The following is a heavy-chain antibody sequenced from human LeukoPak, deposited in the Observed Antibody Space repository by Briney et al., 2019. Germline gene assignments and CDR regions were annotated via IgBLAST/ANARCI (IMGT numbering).Heavy chain of an antibody. CDR1: GGSISSSSYY. Sequence: PSETLSLTCTVSGGSISSSSYYWGWIRQPPGKGLEWIGSIYYSGSTYYNPSLKSRVTISVDTSKNQFSLKLSSVTAADTAVYYCARLPIVVVTAPFDYWGQGTLVTVSS. D-gene: IGHD2-21*02. CDR3: ARLPIVVVTAPFDY. CDR2: IYYSGST. J-gene: IGHJ4*02. V-gene: IGHV4-39*01.